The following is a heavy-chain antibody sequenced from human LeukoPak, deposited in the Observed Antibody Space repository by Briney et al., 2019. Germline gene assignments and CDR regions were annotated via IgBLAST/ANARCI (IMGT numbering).Heavy chain of an antibody. D-gene: IGHD6-13*01. V-gene: IGHV4-4*07. CDR3: ARDGRQYASSWYFDL. CDR2: IYTSGST. Sequence: PSETLSLTCTVSGGSISSYYWSWIRQPAGKGLEWIGRIYTSGSTHYSPSLKSRVTLSVDTSRNKFSLRLSSVTAADTAVYYCARDGRQYASSWYFDLWGQGTLVIVSS. CDR1: GGSISSYY. J-gene: IGHJ4*02.